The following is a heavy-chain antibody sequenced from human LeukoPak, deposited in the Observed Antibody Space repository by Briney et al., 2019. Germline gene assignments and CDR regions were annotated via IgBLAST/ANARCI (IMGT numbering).Heavy chain of an antibody. V-gene: IGHV4-34*01. J-gene: IGHJ4*02. Sequence: SETLSLTCAVYGGSFSGYYWSWIRQPPGKGLEWIGEINHSGSTNYNPSLKSRVTISVDTSKNQFSLKLSSVTAADTAVYYCARGGCSSTSCYSDYWGQGTLVTVSS. CDR2: INHSGST. CDR3: ARGGCSSTSCYSDY. CDR1: GGSFSGYY. D-gene: IGHD2-2*01.